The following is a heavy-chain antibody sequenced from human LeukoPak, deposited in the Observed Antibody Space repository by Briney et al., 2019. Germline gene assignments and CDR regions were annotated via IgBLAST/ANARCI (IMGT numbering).Heavy chain of an antibody. CDR3: ASYCSSTSCFASDAFDI. V-gene: IGHV4-38-2*02. J-gene: IGHJ3*02. CDR2: IYHSGST. Sequence: SESLSLTCTVSGYSISSGYYWGWIRQPPGKGLEWIGSIYHSGSTYYNPSLKIRVTISVDTSKSQFSLKLSSVTAADTAVYYCASYCSSTSCFASDAFDIWGQGTMVTVSS. CDR1: GYSISSGYY. D-gene: IGHD2-2*01.